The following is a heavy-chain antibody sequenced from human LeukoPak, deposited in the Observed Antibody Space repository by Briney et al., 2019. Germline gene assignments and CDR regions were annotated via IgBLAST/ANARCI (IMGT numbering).Heavy chain of an antibody. J-gene: IGHJ3*02. Sequence: SETLSLTCTVSGGSISNYYWSWIRQPPGKGLEWIGYFYYSGSTNYNPSLKSRVTLSVDTSKNQFSLNLRSVTAADTAVYYCASVVGATHDAFDIWGQGTMVTVSS. V-gene: IGHV4-59*01. CDR3: ASVVGATHDAFDI. CDR1: GGSISNYY. CDR2: FYYSGST. D-gene: IGHD1-26*01.